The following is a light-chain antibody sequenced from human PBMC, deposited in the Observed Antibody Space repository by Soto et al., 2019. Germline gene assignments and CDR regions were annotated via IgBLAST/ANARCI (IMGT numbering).Light chain of an antibody. CDR1: SSDVGGYKY. J-gene: IGLJ1*01. CDR2: EVS. V-gene: IGLV2-14*01. Sequence: QSVLTQPASVSGAPGQSIPISCTGTSSDVGGYKYVSWHQLHPGKAPKLIIYEVSNRPSGVSNRFSGSKSGNTASLTISGLQAEEEADYYCSSYSRSTAYVFGTGTKVTV. CDR3: SSYSRSTAYV.